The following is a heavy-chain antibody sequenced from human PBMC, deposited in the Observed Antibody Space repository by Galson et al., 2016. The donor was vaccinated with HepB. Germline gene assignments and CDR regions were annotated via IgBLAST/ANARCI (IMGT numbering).Heavy chain of an antibody. V-gene: IGHV3-7*01. J-gene: IGHJ2*01. CDR2: IKQDGSEK. CDR3: TRETRWYFDL. CDR1: GFTFSSYW. Sequence: SLRLSCAASGFTFSSYWMHWVRQAPGKGLEWVANIKQDGSEKYYVDSVKGRFTISRDDAKNTLYLQMNTLRVEDTAVYYCTRETRWYFDLWGRGTLLTVSS.